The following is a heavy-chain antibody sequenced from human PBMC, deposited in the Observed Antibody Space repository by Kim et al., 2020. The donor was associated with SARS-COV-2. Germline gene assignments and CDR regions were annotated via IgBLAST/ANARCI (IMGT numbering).Heavy chain of an antibody. CDR1: GFTFSSYG. V-gene: IGHV3-30*18. Sequence: GGSLRLSCAASGFTFSSYGMHWVRQAPGKGLEWVAVISYDGSNKYYADSVKGRFTISRDNSKNTLYLQMNSLRAEDTAVYYCAKDRNSRCSSTSCYNYYYYGMDVWGQGTTVTVSS. D-gene: IGHD2-2*01. CDR3: AKDRNSRCSSTSCYNYYYYGMDV. CDR2: ISYDGSNK. J-gene: IGHJ6*02.